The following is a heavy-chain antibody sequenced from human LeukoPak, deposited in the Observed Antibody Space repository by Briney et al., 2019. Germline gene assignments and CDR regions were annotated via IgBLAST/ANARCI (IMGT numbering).Heavy chain of an antibody. CDR1: GGSISNINYS. CDR2: IYYSGST. CDR3: ASTSCYECYYYGMDV. D-gene: IGHD2-2*01. J-gene: IGHJ6*02. V-gene: IGHV4-30-2*01. Sequence: SETLSLTCTVSGGSISNINYSWSWIRRPPGKGLEWIGYIYYSGSTYYNPALRSRVTISVDRSKNHFSLELNSVTAADTAVYYCASTSCYECYYYGMDVWGQGTTVTVSS.